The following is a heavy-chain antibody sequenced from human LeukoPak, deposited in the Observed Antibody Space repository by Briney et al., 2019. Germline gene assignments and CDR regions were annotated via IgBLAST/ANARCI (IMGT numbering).Heavy chain of an antibody. CDR1: GGSFSGYY. V-gene: IGHV4-34*01. Sequence: PSETLSLTCAVYGGSFSGYYWSWIRQPPGKGLEWIGEINPSGSTNYNPSLKSRVTISVDTSKNQFSLKLSSVTAADTAVYFCARVNPSITGQVYYFDYWGQGTLVTVSS. D-gene: IGHD1-20*01. J-gene: IGHJ4*02. CDR2: INPSGST. CDR3: ARVNPSITGQVYYFDY.